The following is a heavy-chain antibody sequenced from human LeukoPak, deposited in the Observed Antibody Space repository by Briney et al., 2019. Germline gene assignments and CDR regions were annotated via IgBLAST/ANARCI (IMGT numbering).Heavy chain of an antibody. V-gene: IGHV3-33*01. D-gene: IGHD5-18*01. Sequence: PGGSLRLSCAASGFTFTNYGMHWVRQAPGKGLEWVAVIWYDGSNQYYADSVKGRFTISRDNAKNTLYLQMNSLRAEDTAVYYCARDAVDTANAVWGQGTTVTVSS. CDR3: ARDAVDTANAV. CDR1: GFTFTNYG. CDR2: IWYDGSNQ. J-gene: IGHJ6*02.